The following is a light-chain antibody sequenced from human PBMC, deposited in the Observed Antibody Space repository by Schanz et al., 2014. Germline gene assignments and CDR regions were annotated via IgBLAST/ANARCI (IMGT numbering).Light chain of an antibody. J-gene: IGLJ2*01. CDR1: SSDVAGYNY. CDR3: SSYAGSKSGLI. Sequence: QSVLTQPPSASGSPGQSVTISCTGTSSDVAGYNYVSWYQQLPGKAPKLMIYEVSKRPSGVPDRFSGSKSGNTASLTVSGLQAEDEAAYYCSSYAGSKSGLIFGGGTKLTVL. CDR2: EVS. V-gene: IGLV2-8*01.